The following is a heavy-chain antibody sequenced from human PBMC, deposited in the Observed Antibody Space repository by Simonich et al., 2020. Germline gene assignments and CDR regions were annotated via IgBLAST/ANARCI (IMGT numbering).Heavy chain of an antibody. D-gene: IGHD4-4*01. CDR3: ARDYSNYDAFDI. CDR1: GLTFSSYW. V-gene: IGHV3-74*01. CDR2: INRNGSST. Sequence: EVQLVESGGGLVHPGGSLRLSCAASGLTFSSYWMQWFRQAPGKGLLEVSRINRNGSSTSYADSVKGRFTSSRDNAKNTLYLQMNSLRAEDTAVYYCARDYSNYDAFDIWGQGTMVTVSS. J-gene: IGHJ3*02.